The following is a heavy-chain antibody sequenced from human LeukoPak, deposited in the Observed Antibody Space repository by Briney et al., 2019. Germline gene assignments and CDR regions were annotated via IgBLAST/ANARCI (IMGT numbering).Heavy chain of an antibody. CDR1: GYTFTIYG. J-gene: IGHJ3*02. CDR3: ARTILAVTASPDAFDI. CDR2: IIPILGIA. V-gene: IGHV1-69*04. Sequence: GASVKVSCKASGYTFTIYGISWVRQAPGQGLEWMGRIIPILGIANYAQKFQGRVTITADKSTSTAYMELSSLRSEDTAVYYCARTILAVTASPDAFDIWGQGTMVTVSS. D-gene: IGHD2-21*02.